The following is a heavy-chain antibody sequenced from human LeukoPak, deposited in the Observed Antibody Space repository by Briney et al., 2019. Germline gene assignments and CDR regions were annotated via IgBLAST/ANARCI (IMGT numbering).Heavy chain of an antibody. CDR2: ISGSGGST. CDR1: GFTFSTYA. J-gene: IGHJ4*02. V-gene: IGHV3-23*01. Sequence: GGSLRLSCAVSGFTFSTYAMSWVRQAPGRGLEWVSTISGSGGSTYHADSVKGRFTISRDSSKNTIYLQMNSLRGEDTAIYYCARVIRAAARKGYFDHWGQGTLVSVSS. D-gene: IGHD6-13*01. CDR3: ARVIRAAARKGYFDH.